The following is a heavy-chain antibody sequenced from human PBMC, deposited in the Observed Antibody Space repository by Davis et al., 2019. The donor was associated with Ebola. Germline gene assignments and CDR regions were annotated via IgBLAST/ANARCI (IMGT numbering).Heavy chain of an antibody. D-gene: IGHD1-26*01. CDR1: GFTFSSNS. V-gene: IGHV3-48*02. CDR3: ARDITVGAFSLDH. Sequence: GGSLRLSCAASGFTFSSNSMNWVRQAPGKGLEWVSFISCCTGAKYYADSVKGRFTISRDNARNSLFLQMNSLRDEDTAIYYCARDITVGAFSLDHWGQGALVTVSS. J-gene: IGHJ4*02. CDR2: ISCCTGAK.